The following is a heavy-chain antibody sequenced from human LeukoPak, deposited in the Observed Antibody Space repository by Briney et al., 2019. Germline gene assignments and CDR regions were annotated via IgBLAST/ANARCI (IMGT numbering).Heavy chain of an antibody. D-gene: IGHD2-2*01. V-gene: IGHV4-38-2*02. CDR2: VSRNWSA. CDR1: SYSINNGYL. Sequence: PSDTLSLTCAVSSYSINNGYLWALIRQPLGKGLEWIGSVSRNWSAYYNPSLNSRVTISVDTSKIQFSLKLSSVTAADTAVYYCARDLGYCSSNSCSSDAFDIWGQGTMVTVSS. J-gene: IGHJ3*02. CDR3: ARDLGYCSSNSCSSDAFDI.